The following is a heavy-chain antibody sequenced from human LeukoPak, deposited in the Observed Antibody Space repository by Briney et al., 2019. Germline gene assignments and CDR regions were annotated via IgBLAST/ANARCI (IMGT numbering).Heavy chain of an antibody. CDR1: GFTFSSYA. V-gene: IGHV3-23*01. CDR2: ISGRGGST. Sequence: GGSLRLSCAASGFTFSSYAMSWVRQAPGKGLEWVSAISGRGGSTYYADSVKGRFTISRDNSKNTLYLQMNSLRAEDTAVYYCAKLPLIAAAGTPGYYFDYWGQGTLVTVSS. CDR3: AKLPLIAAAGTPGYYFDY. D-gene: IGHD6-13*01. J-gene: IGHJ4*02.